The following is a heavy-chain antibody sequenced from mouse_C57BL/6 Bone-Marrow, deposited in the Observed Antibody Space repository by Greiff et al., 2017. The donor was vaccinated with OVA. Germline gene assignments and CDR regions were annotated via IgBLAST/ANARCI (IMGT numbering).Heavy chain of an antibody. V-gene: IGHV1-82*01. D-gene: IGHD2-2*01. CDR2: IYPGDGDT. CDR1: GYAFSSSW. J-gene: IGHJ2*01. CDR3: ASPSTMVTSRFDY. Sequence: QVQLKQSGPELVKPGASVKISCKASGYAFSSSWMNWVKQRPGKGLEWIGRIYPGDGDTNYNGKFKGKATLTADKSSSTAYMQLSSLTSEDSAVYFCASPSTMVTSRFDYWGQGTTLTVSS.